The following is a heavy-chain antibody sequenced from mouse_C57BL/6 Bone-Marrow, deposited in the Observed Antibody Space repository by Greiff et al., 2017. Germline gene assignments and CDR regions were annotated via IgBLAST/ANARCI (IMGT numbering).Heavy chain of an antibody. CDR3: ARRGRGEYFDV. Sequence: DVKLVESGGDLVKPGGSLKLSCAASGFTFSSYGMPWVRQTPDKRLEWVATISSGGSYTYYPDSVKGRFTISRDTAKNTLYLQMSSLESEDTAMYYCARRGRGEYFDVWGTGTTVTVSS. J-gene: IGHJ1*03. CDR2: ISSGGSYT. V-gene: IGHV5-6*02. D-gene: IGHD1-1*01. CDR1: GFTFSSYG.